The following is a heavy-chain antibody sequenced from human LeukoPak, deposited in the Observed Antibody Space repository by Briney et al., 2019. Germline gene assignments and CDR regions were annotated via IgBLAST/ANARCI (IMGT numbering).Heavy chain of an antibody. D-gene: IGHD3-10*01. CDR3: AKAVRGVIGVYFDY. V-gene: IGHV3-48*03. J-gene: IGHJ4*02. Sequence: GGSLRLSCAASGFTFSSYEMNWVRQAPGKGLEWVSYISSSGSNIYYADSVKVRFTISRDNCKNSLYLHMNSLRAEDTALYYCAKAVRGVIGVYFDYWGQGTLVTVSS. CDR2: ISSSGSNI. CDR1: GFTFSSYE.